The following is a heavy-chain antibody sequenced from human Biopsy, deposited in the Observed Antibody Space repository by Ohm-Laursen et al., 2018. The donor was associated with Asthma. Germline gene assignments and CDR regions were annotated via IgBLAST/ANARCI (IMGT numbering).Heavy chain of an antibody. CDR2: ISFDGTNR. CDR3: AKEVFPGWELRRVPDS. CDR1: GFSFSNYG. Sequence: SLRLSCTAASGFSFSNYGMHWVRQAPGKGLDWVAVISFDGTNRNYTDSVKGRFTISRDNSRNTLHLEMNSLRAEDTAVYFCAKEVFPGWELRRVPDSWGQGTLVTVSS. D-gene: IGHD1-26*01. V-gene: IGHV3-30*18. J-gene: IGHJ4*02.